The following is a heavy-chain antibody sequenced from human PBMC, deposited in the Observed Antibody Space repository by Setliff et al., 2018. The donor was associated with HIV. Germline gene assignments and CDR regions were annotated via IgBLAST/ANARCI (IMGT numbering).Heavy chain of an antibody. J-gene: IGHJ4*01. CDR1: GFSLNTRGVG. V-gene: IGHV2-5*02. CDR3: AHRNPVGEDFFDY. Sequence: SGPTLVNPTATLTLTCSFSGFSLNTRGVGVGWIRQPPGKALEWLALIYWDNDRRYTPSLGGRVSITKDTSKNQVFLTLANVDPVDTATYYCAHRNPVGEDFFDYWGQGIVVTVPQ. CDR2: IYWDNDR. D-gene: IGHD1-26*01.